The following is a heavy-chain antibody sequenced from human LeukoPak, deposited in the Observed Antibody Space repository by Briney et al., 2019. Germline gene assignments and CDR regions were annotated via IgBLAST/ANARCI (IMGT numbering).Heavy chain of an antibody. CDR1: GFTFSSYA. D-gene: IGHD2-15*01. J-gene: IGHJ4*02. Sequence: GGSLRLSCAASGFTFSSYAMHWVRQAPGKGLEWVAVISYDGSNKYCADSVKGRFTISRDNSKNTLYLQMNSLRAEDTAVYYCASSVVVAATQGYWGQGTLVTVSS. CDR2: ISYDGSNK. CDR3: ASSVVVAATQGY. V-gene: IGHV3-30-3*01.